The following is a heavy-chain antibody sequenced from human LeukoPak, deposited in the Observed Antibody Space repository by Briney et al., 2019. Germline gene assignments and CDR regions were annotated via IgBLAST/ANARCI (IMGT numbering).Heavy chain of an antibody. CDR2: IKQDGSEK. CDR3: ARLRETPVFGVVTKSTSYFDY. J-gene: IGHJ4*02. Sequence: GGSLRLSCAASGFIFSSYWMSWVRQAPGKGLEWVANIKQDGSEKYYVDFVKGRFTISRDNAKNSLYLQMNSLRAEDTAVYYCARLRETPVFGVVTKSTSYFDYWGQGTLVTVSS. V-gene: IGHV3-7*01. CDR1: GFIFSSYW. D-gene: IGHD3-3*01.